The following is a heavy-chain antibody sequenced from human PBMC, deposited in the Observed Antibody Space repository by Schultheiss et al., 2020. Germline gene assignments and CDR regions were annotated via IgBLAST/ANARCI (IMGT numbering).Heavy chain of an antibody. CDR1: GFTFSSYS. CDR3: AKIRRGYSGYGYFDY. D-gene: IGHD5-12*01. Sequence: GGSLRLSCAASGFTFSSYSMNWVRQAPGKGLEWVAVISYDGSNKYYADSVKGRFTISRDNSKNTLYLQMNSLRAEDTAVYYCAKIRRGYSGYGYFDYWGQGTLVTVSS. V-gene: IGHV3-30*18. J-gene: IGHJ4*02. CDR2: ISYDGSNK.